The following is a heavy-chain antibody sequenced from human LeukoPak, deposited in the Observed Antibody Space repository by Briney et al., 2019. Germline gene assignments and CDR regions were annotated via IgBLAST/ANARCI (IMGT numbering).Heavy chain of an antibody. CDR2: INTYNGYT. Sequence: GASVKVSCKASGYTFTNYGITWMRQAPGQGLEWMGWINTYNGYTNYAQKLQGRVTITTNTSTSTAYMELRSLRSDDTAVFYCARDLVDGVGAPGAYWGQGALVTVSS. J-gene: IGHJ4*02. CDR3: ARDLVDGVGAPGAY. V-gene: IGHV1-18*01. CDR1: GYTFTNYG. D-gene: IGHD1-26*01.